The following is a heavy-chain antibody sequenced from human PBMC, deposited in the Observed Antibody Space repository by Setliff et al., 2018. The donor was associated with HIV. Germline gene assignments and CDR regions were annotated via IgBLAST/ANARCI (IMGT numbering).Heavy chain of an antibody. Sequence: PSETLSLTFTVSGGSIRSSSSYWGWIRQPPGKGLEWIGSIYYSGNTHYNPSLESRVTISIDTSNNQFSLNLNSLTAADTAVYYCARHPQYSGYDRPVWGQGTLVTVSS. D-gene: IGHD5-12*01. V-gene: IGHV4-39*01. CDR3: ARHPQYSGYDRPV. J-gene: IGHJ4*02. CDR1: GGSIRSSSSY. CDR2: IYYSGNT.